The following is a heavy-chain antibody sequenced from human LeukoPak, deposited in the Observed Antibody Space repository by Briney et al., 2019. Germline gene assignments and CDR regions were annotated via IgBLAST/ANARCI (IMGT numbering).Heavy chain of an antibody. CDR2: INPNSGGT. V-gene: IGHV1-2*02. Sequence: ASVKVSCKASGYTFTRYYMHWVRQAPGQGLEWMGWINPNSGGTNYAQKFQGRVTMTRDTSISTAYMELSRLRSDDTAVYYCARVRGYTLSPFRFDYWGQGTLVTVSS. CDR1: GYTFTRYY. J-gene: IGHJ4*02. D-gene: IGHD5-18*01. CDR3: ARVRGYTLSPFRFDY.